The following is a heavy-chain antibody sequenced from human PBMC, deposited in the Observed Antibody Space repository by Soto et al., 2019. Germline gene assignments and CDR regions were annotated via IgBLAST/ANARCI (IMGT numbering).Heavy chain of an antibody. D-gene: IGHD2-15*01. CDR2: IYTSGST. CDR1: GGSISSYY. V-gene: IGHV4-4*07. Sequence: QVQLQESGPGLVKPSETLSLTCTVSGGSISSYYWSWIRQPAGKGLEWIGRIYTSGSTNYNPSLKSRVTMSVDTSKNQFSLKLSSVTAADTAVYYCAREVGYCSGGSCYPTRFFDYWGQGTLVTVSS. J-gene: IGHJ4*02. CDR3: AREVGYCSGGSCYPTRFFDY.